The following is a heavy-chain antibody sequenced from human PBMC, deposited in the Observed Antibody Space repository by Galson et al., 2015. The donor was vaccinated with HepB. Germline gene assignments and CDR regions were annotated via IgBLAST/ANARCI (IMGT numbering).Heavy chain of an antibody. V-gene: IGHV3-33*06. D-gene: IGHD6-13*01. J-gene: IGHJ4*02. CDR2: IWFDGSIK. CDR3: AKDYSSSWSTWGFDY. CDR1: GFTFSSYD. Sequence: SLRLSCAASGFTFSSYDMHWVRQAPGKGLEWVAIIWFDGSIKFYADSVKGRFTISRDNSKNTLYLQMNSLRAEDTAVYYCAKDYSSSWSTWGFDYWGQGTLVTVSS.